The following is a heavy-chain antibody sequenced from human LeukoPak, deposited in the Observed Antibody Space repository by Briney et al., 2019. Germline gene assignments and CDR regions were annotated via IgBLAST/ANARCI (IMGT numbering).Heavy chain of an antibody. J-gene: IGHJ4*02. V-gene: IGHV3-66*01. CDR2: IYIVGST. CDR3: AREGGYDFWSGYYEGPFDY. Sequence: GGSLRLSCAASGFTVSSNYMSWVRQAPGKGLEWVSVIYIVGSTYYADSVKGRFTISRDNSKNSLYLQMNSLRAEDTAVYYCAREGGYDFWSGYYEGPFDYWGQGTLVTVSS. D-gene: IGHD3-3*01. CDR1: GFTVSSNY.